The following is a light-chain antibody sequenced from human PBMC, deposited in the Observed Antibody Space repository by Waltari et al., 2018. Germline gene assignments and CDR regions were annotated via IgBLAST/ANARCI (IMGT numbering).Light chain of an antibody. V-gene: IGKV1-27*01. CDR1: QGITND. J-gene: IGKJ2*03. Sequence: DIQMTQSPSSLSASVGDRVTITCRASQGITNDLAWYQQKPGETPKLLIYEASSLQSGIPSRFSGSGSGTDFTLTISSLQSEDFATYYCQHYYSAPYSFSQGTKVEIK. CDR3: QHYYSAPYS. CDR2: EAS.